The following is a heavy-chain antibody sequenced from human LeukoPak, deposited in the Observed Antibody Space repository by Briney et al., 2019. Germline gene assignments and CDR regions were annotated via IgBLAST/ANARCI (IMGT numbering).Heavy chain of an antibody. D-gene: IGHD6-13*01. CDR1: GFTFSSYG. CDR3: ATGGYTSSWYVVDY. J-gene: IGHJ4*02. CDR2: ISYDGSNK. Sequence: PGGSLRLSCAASGFTFSSYGMYWVRQAPGKGLEWVAVISYDGSNKYYADSVKGRFTISRDNSKNTLYLQMSSLRPEDTAVYYCATGGYTSSWYVVDYWGQGTLVTVSS. V-gene: IGHV3-30*03.